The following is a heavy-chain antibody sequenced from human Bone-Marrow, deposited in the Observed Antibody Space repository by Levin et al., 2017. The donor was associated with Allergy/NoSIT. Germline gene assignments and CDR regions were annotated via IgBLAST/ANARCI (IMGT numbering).Heavy chain of an antibody. Sequence: GESLKISCKGSGYSFTSYWISWVRQMPGKGLEWMGRIDPSDSYTNYSPSFQGHVTISADKSISTAYLQWSSLKASDTAMYYCASFDCTGGVCYAPVDYWGQGTLVTVSS. J-gene: IGHJ4*02. CDR2: IDPSDSYT. CDR3: ASFDCTGGVCYAPVDY. V-gene: IGHV5-10-1*01. D-gene: IGHD2-8*02. CDR1: GYSFTSYW.